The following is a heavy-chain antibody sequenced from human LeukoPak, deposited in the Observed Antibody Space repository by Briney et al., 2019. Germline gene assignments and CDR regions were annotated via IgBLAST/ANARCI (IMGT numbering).Heavy chain of an antibody. J-gene: IGHJ4*02. Sequence: SETLSLTCTVSGGSISSSSYYWGWIRQPPGKGLEWIGSIYYSGSTYYNPSLKSRVTISVDTSKNQFSLKLSSVTAADTAVYYCARDHGSYADYWGQGTLVNVSS. V-gene: IGHV4-39*07. CDR3: ARDHGSYADY. CDR1: GGSISSSSYY. D-gene: IGHD1-26*01. CDR2: IYYSGST.